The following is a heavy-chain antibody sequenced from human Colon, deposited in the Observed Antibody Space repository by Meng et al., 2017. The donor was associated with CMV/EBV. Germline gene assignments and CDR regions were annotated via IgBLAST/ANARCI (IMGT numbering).Heavy chain of an antibody. D-gene: IGHD5-18*01. J-gene: IGHJ4*02. V-gene: IGHV3-23*01. CDR2: ISGTDSDT. CDR1: GFTFSSYW. CDR3: AKDASPQTGYNYGPFDD. Sequence: GESLKISCASSGFTFSSYWMSWVRQAPGKGLEWVSGISGTDSDTYYADSVKGRFTISRDNSKNTVYLQMNSLRGDDTAVYLCAKDASPQTGYNYGPFDDWGQGTLVTVSS.